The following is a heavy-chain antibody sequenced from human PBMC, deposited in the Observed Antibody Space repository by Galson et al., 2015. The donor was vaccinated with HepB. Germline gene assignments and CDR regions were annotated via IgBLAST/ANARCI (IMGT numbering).Heavy chain of an antibody. CDR3: ASANVDTAMVGYWYFDL. CDR2: IYTSGST. D-gene: IGHD5-18*01. CDR1: GGSISSYY. V-gene: IGHV4-4*07. Sequence: SETLSLTCTVSGGSISSYYWSWIRQPAGKGLEWIGRIYTSGSTNYNPSLKSRVTMSVDTSKNQFSLKLSSVTAADTAVYYCASANVDTAMVGYWYFDLWGRGTLVTVSS. J-gene: IGHJ2*01.